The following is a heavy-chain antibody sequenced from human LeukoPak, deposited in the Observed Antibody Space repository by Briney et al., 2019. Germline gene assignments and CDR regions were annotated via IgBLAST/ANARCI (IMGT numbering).Heavy chain of an antibody. V-gene: IGHV3-7*03. CDR3: ARKAYGLDV. CDR1: GFTFSSYW. J-gene: IGHJ6*04. Sequence: QSGGSLRLSCAPSGFTFSSYWMSWVRQAPGKGLEWVANIKQDGSEKYYVDSVKGRFTISRDNAKNSLYLQMNSLRAEDTAVYYCARKAYGLDVWGKGTTVTVFS. CDR2: IKQDGSEK.